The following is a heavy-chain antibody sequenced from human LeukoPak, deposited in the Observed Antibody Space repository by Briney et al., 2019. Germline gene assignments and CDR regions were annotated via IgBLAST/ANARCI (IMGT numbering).Heavy chain of an antibody. CDR2: ISGSGGCT. V-gene: IGHV3-23*01. D-gene: IGHD2-21*01. J-gene: IGHJ2*01. CDR3: ARDGEPRLDWYFEL. CDR1: GFTLFRYP. Sequence: PVGSLRLSCAASGFTLFRYPWNWVRQARGKGLEGVSTISGSGGCTYYADSVKGRLTISRDNPKHTLYLQMNTLRAEDTAVYYCARDGEPRLDWYFELWGRGTLVTVSS.